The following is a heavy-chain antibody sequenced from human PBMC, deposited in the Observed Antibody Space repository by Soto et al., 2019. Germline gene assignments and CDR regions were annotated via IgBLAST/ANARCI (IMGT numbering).Heavy chain of an antibody. Sequence: QVQLVESGGGVVQPGRSLRLSCAASGFTFSSYAMHWVRQAPGKGLEWVAVISYDGSNKYYADSVKGRFTISRDNSKNTLYLQMNSLRAEDTAVYYCAGPHTAMVRGDFDYWGQGTLVTVSS. CDR2: ISYDGSNK. CDR1: GFTFSSYA. J-gene: IGHJ4*02. D-gene: IGHD5-18*01. CDR3: AGPHTAMVRGDFDY. V-gene: IGHV3-30-3*01.